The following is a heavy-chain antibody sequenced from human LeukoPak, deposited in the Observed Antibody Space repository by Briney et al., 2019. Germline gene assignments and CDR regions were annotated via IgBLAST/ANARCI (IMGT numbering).Heavy chain of an antibody. CDR3: ARDQRGYYDSSGYYYGFGAFDI. CDR2: IYYSGST. Sequence: PSETLSLTCTVSGGSISSYYWSWIRQPPGKGPEWIGYIYYSGSTNYNPSLKSRVTISVDTSKNQFSLKLSSVTAADTAVCYCARDQRGYYDSSGYYYGFGAFDIWGQGTMVTVSS. V-gene: IGHV4-59*01. CDR1: GGSISSYY. D-gene: IGHD3-22*01. J-gene: IGHJ3*02.